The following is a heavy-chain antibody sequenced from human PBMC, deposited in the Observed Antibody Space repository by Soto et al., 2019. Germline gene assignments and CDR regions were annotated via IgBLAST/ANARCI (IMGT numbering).Heavy chain of an antibody. Sequence: SETLSLPCTVSGDAVSSDNYYWTWIRQHPGKGLEWIGYIYSSGSTNYIPSLKSRVTISRDTSSTQFSLKLTSVTAADTAVYYCARDIRGYSRAFDYWGQGTLGTVSP. CDR1: GDAVSSDNYY. CDR3: ARDIRGYSRAFDY. CDR2: IYSSGST. J-gene: IGHJ4*02. D-gene: IGHD5-18*01. V-gene: IGHV4-61*01.